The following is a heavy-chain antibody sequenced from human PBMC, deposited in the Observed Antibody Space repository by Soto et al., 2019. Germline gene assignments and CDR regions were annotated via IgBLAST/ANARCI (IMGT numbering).Heavy chain of an antibody. CDR1: GGSISSSSYY. V-gene: IGHV4-39*01. CDR2: IHYSGSA. J-gene: IGHJ4*02. D-gene: IGHD2-15*01. Sequence: QLQLQESGPGLVKPSETLSLTCTVSGGSISSSSYYWGWIRQPPGKGLEWVGSIHYSGSAYANPSLKSRVTMAVDTSKIQFPLNLSSVAAADTAVYYCARVGRVYSRGTIDYWGQGPLVTVSS. CDR3: ARVGRVYSRGTIDY.